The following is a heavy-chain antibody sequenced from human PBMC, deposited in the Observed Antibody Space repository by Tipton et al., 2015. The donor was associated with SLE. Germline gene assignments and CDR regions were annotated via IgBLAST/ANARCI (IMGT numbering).Heavy chain of an antibody. CDR1: GFTFSSYA. CDR3: AKDDWGGWYFDL. CDR2: VSGSGGST. D-gene: IGHD2-21*01. Sequence: SLRLSCAASGFTFSSYALSWVRQAPGKGLEWVSGVSGSGGSTYYADSVKGRFTMSRDNSKNTVILQMNSLRDEDTAVYYCAKDDWGGWYFDLWGRGTLVTVSS. J-gene: IGHJ2*01. V-gene: IGHV3-23*01.